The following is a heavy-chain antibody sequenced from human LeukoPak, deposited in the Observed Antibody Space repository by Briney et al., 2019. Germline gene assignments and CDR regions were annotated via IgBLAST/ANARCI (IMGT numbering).Heavy chain of an antibody. CDR1: GFTFSSYA. CDR3: AKDRYYGSGRLGYFDY. J-gene: IGHJ4*02. D-gene: IGHD3-10*01. CDR2: ISGSGGST. Sequence: PGGALRLSCAASGFTFSSYAMSWVRQAPGKGLEWVSAISGSGGSTYYADSVKGRFTISRDNSKNTLYLQMNSLRAEDTAVYYCAKDRYYGSGRLGYFDYWGQGTLVTVSS. V-gene: IGHV3-23*01.